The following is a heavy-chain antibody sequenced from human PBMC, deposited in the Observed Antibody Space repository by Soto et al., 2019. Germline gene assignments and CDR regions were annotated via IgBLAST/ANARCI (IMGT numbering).Heavy chain of an antibody. CDR3: AKDLKRYDSSGYYDY. J-gene: IGHJ4*02. D-gene: IGHD3-22*01. CDR2: ISYDGSNK. CDR1: GFTFSSYG. V-gene: IGHV3-30*18. Sequence: GGPLRLSCAASGFTFSSYGMHWVRQAPGKGLEWVAVISYDGSNKYYADSVKGRFTISRDNSKNTLYLQMNSLRAEDTAVYYCAKDLKRYDSSGYYDYWGQGTLVTVSS.